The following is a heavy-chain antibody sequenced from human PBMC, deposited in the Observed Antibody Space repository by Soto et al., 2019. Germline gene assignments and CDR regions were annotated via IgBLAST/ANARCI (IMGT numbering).Heavy chain of an antibody. V-gene: IGHV1-46*01. CDR2: INPSGGST. J-gene: IGHJ3*02. Sequence: GASVKVSCKASGYTFTSYCMHWVRQAPGQGLEWMGIINPSGGSTSYAQKFQGRVTMTRDTSTSTVYMELSSLRSEDTAVYYCARGGLIIVVGAGDAFDIWGQGTMVTVSS. CDR1: GYTFTSYC. D-gene: IGHD2-15*01. CDR3: ARGGLIIVVGAGDAFDI.